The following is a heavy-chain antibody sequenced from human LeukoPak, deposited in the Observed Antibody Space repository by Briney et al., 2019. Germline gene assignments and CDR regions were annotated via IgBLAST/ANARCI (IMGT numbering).Heavy chain of an antibody. CDR1: GYTLTELS. V-gene: IGHV1-24*01. Sequence: ASVKVSCKVSGYTLTELSMHWVRHAPGKGLEWMGGFDPEDGETIYAQKFQGRVTMTEDTSTDTAYMELSSLRSEDTAVYYCATDLSLHYCGSGSYYKSVYWGQGTLVTVSS. J-gene: IGHJ4*02. D-gene: IGHD3-10*01. CDR3: ATDLSLHYCGSGSYYKSVY. CDR2: FDPEDGET.